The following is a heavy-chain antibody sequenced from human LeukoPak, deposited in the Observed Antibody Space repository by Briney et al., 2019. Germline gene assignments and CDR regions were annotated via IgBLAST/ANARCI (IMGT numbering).Heavy chain of an antibody. CDR2: IRYDGSNK. D-gene: IGHD3-22*01. V-gene: IGHV3-30*02. CDR3: ANGEVYYYDSSGYYSGNY. J-gene: IGHJ4*02. Sequence: GGSLRLSCAASGFTFSSYGMHWVRQAPGKGLEWVAFIRYDGSNKYYADSVKGRFIISRDNSKNTLYLQMNSLRAEDTAVYYCANGEVYYYDSSGYYSGNYWGQGTLVTVSS. CDR1: GFTFSSYG.